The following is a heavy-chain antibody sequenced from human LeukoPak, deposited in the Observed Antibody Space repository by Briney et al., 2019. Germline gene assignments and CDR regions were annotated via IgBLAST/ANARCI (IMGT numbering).Heavy chain of an antibody. D-gene: IGHD3-10*01. J-gene: IGHJ4*02. CDR3: ARSKVYYYGSGSYYTL. Sequence: KPSETLSLTCAVYGGSFSGYYWSWIRQPPGKGLEWIGEINHSGSTNYNPSLKSRVTISVDTSKNQFSLKLSSVTAADTAVYYCARSKVYYYGSGSYYTLWGQGTLVTVSS. V-gene: IGHV4-34*01. CDR2: INHSGST. CDR1: GGSFSGYY.